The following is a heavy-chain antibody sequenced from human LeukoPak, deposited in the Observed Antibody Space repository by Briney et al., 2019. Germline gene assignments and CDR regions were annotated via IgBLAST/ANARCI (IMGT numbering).Heavy chain of an antibody. J-gene: IGHJ3*01. CDR3: ARAHSGSSRAFDV. Sequence: ASVKVSCKASGYTFTSNGITWVRQAPGQGLEWMGWISAYNDKTNYAQKFQGRITMTTDTSTSTAYMELRSLRSDDTAVYYCARAHSGSSRAFDVWGQGTMVTVSS. CDR1: GYTFTSNG. V-gene: IGHV1-18*01. CDR2: ISAYNDKT. D-gene: IGHD1-26*01.